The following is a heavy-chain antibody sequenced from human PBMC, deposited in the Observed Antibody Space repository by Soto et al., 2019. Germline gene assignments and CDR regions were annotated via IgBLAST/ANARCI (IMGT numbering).Heavy chain of an antibody. J-gene: IGHJ3*02. D-gene: IGHD3-3*01. CDR2: IYYSGST. Sequence: SETLSLTCTVSGGSISSYYLSWIRQPPGKGLEWIGYIYYSGSTNYNPSLKSRVTISVDTSKNQFSLKLSSVTAADTAVYYCASSAEWLKAFDIWGQGTMVTVSS. CDR3: ASSAEWLKAFDI. V-gene: IGHV4-59*01. CDR1: GGSISSYY.